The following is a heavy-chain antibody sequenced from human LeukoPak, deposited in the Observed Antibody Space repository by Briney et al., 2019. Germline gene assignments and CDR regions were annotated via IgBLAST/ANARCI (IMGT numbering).Heavy chain of an antibody. CDR1: GGSLNYYF. Sequence: PSETLSLTXTVSGGSLNYYFWSWVRQSAGQGLEGIGRTHPGGSTNYNPSLKSRVTMSIDPSKNQVSLSLSSVTAADTAVYYCARTPSVLRDGGWYEAWLDSWGQGALVTVSS. J-gene: IGHJ5*01. CDR2: THPGGST. V-gene: IGHV4-4*07. CDR3: ARTPSVLRDGGWYEAWLDS. D-gene: IGHD6-19*01.